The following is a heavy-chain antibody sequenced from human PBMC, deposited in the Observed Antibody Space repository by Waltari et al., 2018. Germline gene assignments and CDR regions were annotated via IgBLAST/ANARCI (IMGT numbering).Heavy chain of an antibody. Sequence: QVQLVQSGAEVKKPGASVKVSCKASGYHFTGYYMHWVRQAPGQGLEWMGRINPNSGGTNDAQKLQGRVTMTTDTSTSTAYMELRSLRSDDTAVYYCARDRHTSFDPWGQGTLVTVSS. CDR2: INPNSGGT. CDR1: GYHFTGYY. CDR3: ARDRHTSFDP. V-gene: IGHV1-2*06. D-gene: IGHD3-16*01. J-gene: IGHJ5*02.